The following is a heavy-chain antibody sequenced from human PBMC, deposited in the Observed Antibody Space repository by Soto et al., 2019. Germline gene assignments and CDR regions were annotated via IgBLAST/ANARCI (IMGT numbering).Heavy chain of an antibody. CDR3: ARDRRPRWFDP. D-gene: IGHD6-6*01. CDR1: GGAISSGGYY. Sequence: QVQLQESGPGLVKPSQTLSLTCTVSGGAISSGGYYWSWIRQHPGKGLEWSGYIYYSGSTYYNPSLKCRVTISVDTSKNQFALKLSSVTAADTAVYYCARDRRPRWFDPWGQGTLVTVSS. J-gene: IGHJ5*02. V-gene: IGHV4-31*03. CDR2: IYYSGST.